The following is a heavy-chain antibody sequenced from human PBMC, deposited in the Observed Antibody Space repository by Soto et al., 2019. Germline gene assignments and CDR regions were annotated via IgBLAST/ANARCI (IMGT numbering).Heavy chain of an antibody. Sequence: QEQLVESGGDVVQPGGSLRLSCKGAGFTFSDNVLHWVRHAPGKSLEWLAVMSPKGNIILYTDSVRGRFTLSRDNSKSTLYLQMNSLRPEDTAMYYCAHDKFPGAPDYFDSWGQGTMVSVSS. CDR1: GFTFSDNV. V-gene: IGHV3-30*10. CDR2: MSPKGNII. J-gene: IGHJ4*02. CDR3: AHDKFPGAPDYFDS. D-gene: IGHD3-22*01.